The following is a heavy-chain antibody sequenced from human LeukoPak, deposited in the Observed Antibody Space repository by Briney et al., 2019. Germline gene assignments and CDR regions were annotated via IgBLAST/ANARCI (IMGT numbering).Heavy chain of an antibody. Sequence: PSETLSLTCAVYGGSFSGYYWSWIRPPPGQGLEWIGEINHSGSTNYNPSLKSRVTISVDTSKNQFSLKLSSVTAADTAVYYCARALFRYSSSFYYYYGMDVWGQGTTVTVSS. CDR3: ARALFRYSSSFYYYYGMDV. J-gene: IGHJ6*02. CDR2: INHSGST. CDR1: GGSFSGYY. V-gene: IGHV4-34*01. D-gene: IGHD6-13*01.